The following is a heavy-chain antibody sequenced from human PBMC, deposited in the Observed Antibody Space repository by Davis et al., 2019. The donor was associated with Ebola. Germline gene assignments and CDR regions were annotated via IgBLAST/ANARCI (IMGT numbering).Heavy chain of an antibody. Sequence: GGSLRLSCAASGFVFSSYVMSWVRRAPGKGLEWVSTLGLSADTYYAESVKGRFTISRDNSKNTLYLQMNGLRVEDTAIYYCAKDNRNIWSEVWGQGTMVTVSS. V-gene: IGHV3-23*01. D-gene: IGHD2/OR15-2a*01. CDR2: LGLSADT. J-gene: IGHJ3*01. CDR1: GFVFSSYV. CDR3: AKDNRNIWSEV.